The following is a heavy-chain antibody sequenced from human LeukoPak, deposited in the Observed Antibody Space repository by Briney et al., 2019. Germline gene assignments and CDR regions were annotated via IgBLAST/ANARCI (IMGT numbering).Heavy chain of an antibody. J-gene: IGHJ6*02. CDR1: GFTFSSYA. CDR3: ARDRYCSSTSCYGAGYYYYGMDV. CDR2: ISYDGSNK. Sequence: PGGSLRLSCAASGFTFSSYAMHWVRQASGKGLEWVAVISYDGSNKYYADSVKGRFTISRDNSKNTLYLQMNSLRAEDTAVYYCARDRYCSSTSCYGAGYYYYGMDVWGQGTTVTVPS. D-gene: IGHD2-2*01. V-gene: IGHV3-30*04.